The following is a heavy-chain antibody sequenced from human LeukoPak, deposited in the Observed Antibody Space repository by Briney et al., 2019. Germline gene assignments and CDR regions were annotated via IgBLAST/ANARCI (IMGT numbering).Heavy chain of an antibody. V-gene: IGHV3-30*18. D-gene: IGHD2-15*01. CDR3: AKGKHQWWTFDALQI. CDR2: ISYDGGKK. J-gene: IGHJ3*02. CDR1: GFTFRAYG. Sequence: GGSLGFPVAALGFTFRAYGIAGSAQAPGKGWEWVALISYDGGKKYYADSVKGRFTITRENSKNTIYLQINSLIPDDTAVYYCAKGKHQWWTFDALQIWGQGTTVTVSS.